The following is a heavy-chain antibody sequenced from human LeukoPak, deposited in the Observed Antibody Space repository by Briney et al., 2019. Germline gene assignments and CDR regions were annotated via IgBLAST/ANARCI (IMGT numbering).Heavy chain of an antibody. Sequence: PGGSLRLSCAASGFTFSSYAMSWVRQAPGKGLEWVSSISSSSSYIYYADSVKGRFTISRDNAKNSLYLQMNSLRAEGTAVYYCARDPFDGSGSYVPWFDPWGQGTLVTVSS. V-gene: IGHV3-21*01. CDR3: ARDPFDGSGSYVPWFDP. CDR2: ISSSSSYI. J-gene: IGHJ5*02. CDR1: GFTFSSYA. D-gene: IGHD3-10*01.